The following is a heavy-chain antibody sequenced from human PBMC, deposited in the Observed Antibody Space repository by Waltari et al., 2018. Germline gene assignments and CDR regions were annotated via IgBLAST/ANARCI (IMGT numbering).Heavy chain of an antibody. Sequence: QVQLVQSGAEVKKPGASVKVSCKVSGYTLTELSMHWVRQAPGKGLEWMGGFDPEDGETIYAQKFQGRVTMTEETSTDTAYMELSSLRSEDTAVYYCATAVTTPPYYFDYWGQGTLVTVSS. D-gene: IGHD4-17*01. CDR3: ATAVTTPPYYFDY. J-gene: IGHJ4*02. CDR1: GYTLTELS. V-gene: IGHV1-24*01. CDR2: FDPEDGET.